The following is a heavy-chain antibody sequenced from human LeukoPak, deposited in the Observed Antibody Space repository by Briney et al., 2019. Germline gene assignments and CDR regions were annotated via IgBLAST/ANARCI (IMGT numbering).Heavy chain of an antibody. Sequence: RTGGSLRLSCAASGFTFSSYWMSWVRQAPGEGLEWVANIKQDGSEKYYVDSVKGRFTISRDNAKNSLYLQMNSLRAEDTAVYYCARVVGYCTSSSCINWFDPWGQGTLVTVSS. J-gene: IGHJ5*02. CDR1: GFTFSSYW. CDR2: IKQDGSEK. V-gene: IGHV3-7*01. CDR3: ARVVGYCTSSSCINWFDP. D-gene: IGHD2-15*01.